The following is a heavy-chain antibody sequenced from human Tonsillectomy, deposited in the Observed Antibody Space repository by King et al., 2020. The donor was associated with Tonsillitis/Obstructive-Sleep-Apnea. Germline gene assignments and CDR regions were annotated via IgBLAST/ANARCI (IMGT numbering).Heavy chain of an antibody. CDR3: ARHWSIPQYFDY. J-gene: IGHJ4*02. Sequence: LQLQESGPGLVKPSETLSLTCTVSGGSISSGSFFWGLVCQPPGKELEWIGTIYDRWSTYYNPSLKSRVTTAVDTSKNQFSLKLSSVTAADTAVYYCARHWSIPQYFDYWGQGTLVTVSS. V-gene: IGHV4-39*01. CDR2: IYDRWST. CDR1: GGSISSGSFF. D-gene: IGHD2-2*02.